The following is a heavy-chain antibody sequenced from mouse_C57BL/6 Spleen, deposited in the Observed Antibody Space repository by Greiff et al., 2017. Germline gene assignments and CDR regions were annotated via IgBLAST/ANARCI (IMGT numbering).Heavy chain of an antibody. V-gene: IGHV1-15*01. CDR2: IDPETGGT. CDR1: GYTFTDYE. J-gene: IGHJ4*01. D-gene: IGHD2-3*01. Sequence: QVHVKQSGAELVRPGASVTLSCKASGYTFTDYEMHWVKQTPVHGLEWIGAIDPETGGTAYNQKFKGKAILTADKSSSTAYMELRSLTSEDSAVYYCTREEDGYYYAMDYWGQGTSVTVSS. CDR3: TREEDGYYYAMDY.